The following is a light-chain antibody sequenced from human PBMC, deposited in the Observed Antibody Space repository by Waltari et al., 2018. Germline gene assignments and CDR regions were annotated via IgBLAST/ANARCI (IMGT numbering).Light chain of an antibody. J-gene: IGLJ1*01. CDR2: EDI. V-gene: IGLV2-23*01. Sequence: HSALTQPSSVSWSPGPSITISCTGTSSHVGSYNLVPWYQQHPGNPPKIMIYEDIKRPSGASNRFSGSKSANTASLTISGLQAEDEADYYCFSYAGSGIYVFGTGTKVTV. CDR3: FSYAGSGIYV. CDR1: SSHVGSYNL.